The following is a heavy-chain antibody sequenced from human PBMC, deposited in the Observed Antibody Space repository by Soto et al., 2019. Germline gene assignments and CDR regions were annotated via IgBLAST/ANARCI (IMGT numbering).Heavy chain of an antibody. D-gene: IGHD4-4*01. V-gene: IGHV1-69*02. J-gene: IGHJ4*02. Sequence: QVQLVQSGSEVKKPGSSVKVSCKASGGTFRSYIISWVRQAPGQGLEWMGMIIPILGIANYAQKFQGRVXIXAXXSTSTADMELSSLRSEDTAVYYCARQNDAYSPFDYWGQGTLVTVSS. CDR2: IIPILGIA. CDR1: GGTFRSYI. CDR3: ARQNDAYSPFDY.